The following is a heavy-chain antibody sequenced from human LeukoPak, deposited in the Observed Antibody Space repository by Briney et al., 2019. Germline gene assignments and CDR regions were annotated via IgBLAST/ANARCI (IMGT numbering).Heavy chain of an antibody. Sequence: GGSLRLSCAASGFTFSSYEMNWVRQAPGKGLEWVSYISSSGSTIYYADSVKGRFTISRDNAKNSLYLQMNSLRAEDTAVYYCASPKYYYDSSGYSRLLYWGQGTLVTVSS. CDR3: ASPKYYYDSSGYSRLLY. V-gene: IGHV3-48*03. CDR2: ISSSGSTI. D-gene: IGHD3-22*01. CDR1: GFTFSSYE. J-gene: IGHJ4*02.